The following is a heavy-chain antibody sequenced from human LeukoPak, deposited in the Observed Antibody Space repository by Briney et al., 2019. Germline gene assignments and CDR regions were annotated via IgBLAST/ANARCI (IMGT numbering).Heavy chain of an antibody. D-gene: IGHD2-21*02. CDR1: GGSISTSSYY. CDR2: IYYSGST. J-gene: IGHJ4*02. V-gene: IGHV4-39*07. Sequence: SETLSLTCTVSGGSISTSSYYWGWIRQPPGKGLECIGNIYYSGSTYYNPSLKSRVTISVDTSKNQFSLKLSSVTAADTAVYYCARDLASCAGDCYSDGFDYWGQGALVTVSS. CDR3: ARDLASCAGDCYSDGFDY.